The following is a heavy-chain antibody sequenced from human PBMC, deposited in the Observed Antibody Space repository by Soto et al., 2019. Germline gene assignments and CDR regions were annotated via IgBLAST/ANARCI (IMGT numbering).Heavy chain of an antibody. V-gene: IGHV3-64D*08. D-gene: IGHD2-21*02. CDR3: VKDAYCGGDCYPPHWFDP. J-gene: IGHJ5*02. CDR1: GFTFSSYA. CDR2: ISSNGGST. Sequence: LSCSASGFTFSSYAMHWVRQAPGKGLEYVSAISSNGGSTYYADSVKGRFTTSRDNSKNTLYLQMSSLRAEDTAVYYCVKDAYCGGDCYPPHWFDPWGQGTLVTVSS.